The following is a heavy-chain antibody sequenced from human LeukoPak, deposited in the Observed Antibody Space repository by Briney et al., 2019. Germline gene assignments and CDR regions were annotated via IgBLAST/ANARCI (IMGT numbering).Heavy chain of an antibody. V-gene: IGHV4-59*01. CDR1: GGSISSDY. D-gene: IGHD5-18*01. CDR2: IYYTGNT. J-gene: IGHJ4*02. Sequence: SGTLSLTCTVSGGSISSDYRSWIRQPPGKGLEWIGYIYYTGNTDYNPSLKSRLTISVDTSKNQFSLRLSSVTAADTAIYYCARERGYSYGYQIDYWGQGTLVTVSS. CDR3: ARERGYSYGYQIDY.